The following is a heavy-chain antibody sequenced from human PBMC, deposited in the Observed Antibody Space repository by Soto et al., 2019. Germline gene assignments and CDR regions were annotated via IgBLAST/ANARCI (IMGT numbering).Heavy chain of an antibody. CDR2: IKQDGSEK. J-gene: IGHJ3*02. Sequence: QPGGSLRLSCADSGFTFRDYWMSWVRQAPGKGLEWVASIKQDGSEKYYVDSVKGRFTISRDNARSSLYLQMNSLRAEDTAVYYCARENSFMGYCTSTSCPAFDIWGQGTVVTVS. V-gene: IGHV3-7*03. CDR1: GFTFRDYW. D-gene: IGHD2-2*01. CDR3: ARENSFMGYCTSTSCPAFDI.